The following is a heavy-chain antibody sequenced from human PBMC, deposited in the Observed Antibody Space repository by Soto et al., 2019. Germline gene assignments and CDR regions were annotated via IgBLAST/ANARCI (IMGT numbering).Heavy chain of an antibody. D-gene: IGHD6-19*01. CDR1: GFTFSSYA. V-gene: IGHV3-23*01. Sequence: GGSLRLSCASSGFTFSSYAMSCFRQAPGKGLEWVSAISGSGGSTYYADSVKGRFTISRDNSKNTLYLQMNSLRAEDTAVYYCAGGISSGEVYWGQGTLVTVSS. J-gene: IGHJ4*02. CDR3: AGGISSGEVY. CDR2: ISGSGGST.